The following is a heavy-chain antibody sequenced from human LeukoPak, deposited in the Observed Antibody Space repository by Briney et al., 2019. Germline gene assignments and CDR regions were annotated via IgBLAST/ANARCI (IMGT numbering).Heavy chain of an antibody. CDR1: GFTFSSYW. J-gene: IGHJ4*02. V-gene: IGHV3-7*01. CDR3: AEEAAPVFDH. D-gene: IGHD6-25*01. CDR2: MKRDGSEK. Sequence: GGSLRLSCAASGFTFSSYWMSWVRQAPGKGLEWVANMKRDGSEKYYVDSVKGRFTISRDNAKNSLYLQMNRLRAEDTAIYYCAEEAAPVFDHWGQGTLVTVSS.